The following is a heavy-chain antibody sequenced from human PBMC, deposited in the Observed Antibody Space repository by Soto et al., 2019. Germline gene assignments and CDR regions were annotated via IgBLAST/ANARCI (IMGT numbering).Heavy chain of an antibody. CDR2: IYPGDSDT. CDR3: ARHIYYDSRVGYFDF. V-gene: IGHV5-51*01. Sequence: PGESLKISFKGSGYSFTKYLIGWVRQMPVKGLEWMGVIYPGDSDTIYIPSFQGQVTISADKSTSTAYLQWSSLKASDTAMYYCARHIYYDSRVGYFDFWGQGALVTVSS. D-gene: IGHD3-22*01. CDR1: GYSFTKYL. J-gene: IGHJ4*02.